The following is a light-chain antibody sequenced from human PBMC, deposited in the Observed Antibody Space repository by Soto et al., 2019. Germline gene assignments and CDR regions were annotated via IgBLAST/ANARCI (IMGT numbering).Light chain of an antibody. CDR2: AES. CDR1: QSIRTY. CDR3: QQIYSTMAT. Sequence: DFQMTQSPSSLSASIGDRVTITCRASQSIRTYLNWYQQKPWKAPQLLIYAESRLQSAFPSRFSGSGSVTDSTLTISSLQPEHFATYYCQQIYSTMATFGQGTKVEIK. V-gene: IGKV1-39*01. J-gene: IGKJ1*01.